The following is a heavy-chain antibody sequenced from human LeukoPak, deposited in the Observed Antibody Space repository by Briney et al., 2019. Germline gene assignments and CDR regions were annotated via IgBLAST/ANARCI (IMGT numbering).Heavy chain of an antibody. J-gene: IGHJ1*01. D-gene: IGHD3-22*01. CDR2: IYYSGST. Sequence: PSETLSLTCTVSGGSISSSSYYWGWIRQPPGKGLEWIGSIYYSGSTYYNPSLKSRVTISVDTSKNQFPLKLSSVTAADTAVYYCAREGDSSGYLRVYFQHWGQGTLVTVSS. CDR3: AREGDSSGYLRVYFQH. CDR1: GGSISSSSYY. V-gene: IGHV4-39*06.